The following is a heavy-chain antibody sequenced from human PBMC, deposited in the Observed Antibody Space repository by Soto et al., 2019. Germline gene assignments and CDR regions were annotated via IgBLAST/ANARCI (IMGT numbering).Heavy chain of an antibody. Sequence: QLQLVQSGAEVERPGASVRVSCKAYGYPFSKYGISWIRQAPGQGLEWMGWIKPDNGDTNYAQKFQGRVTMTTDTSSNTAYMELRSLRSDDTAVYYCAPSYDSWFDPWGQGTLVSVSS. V-gene: IGHV1-18*04. CDR3: APSYDSWFDP. J-gene: IGHJ5*02. CDR2: IKPDNGDT. D-gene: IGHD5-12*01. CDR1: GYPFSKYG.